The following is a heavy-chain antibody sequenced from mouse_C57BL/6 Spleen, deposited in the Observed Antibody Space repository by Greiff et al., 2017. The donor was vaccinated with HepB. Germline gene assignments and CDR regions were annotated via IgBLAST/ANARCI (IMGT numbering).Heavy chain of an antibody. CDR2: ISSGSSTI. V-gene: IGHV5-17*01. CDR1: GFTFSDYG. J-gene: IGHJ4*01. CDR3: AREGVTTGYYAMDY. Sequence: DVHLVESGGGLVKPGGSLKLSCAASGFTFSDYGMHWVRQAPEKGLEWVAYISSGSSTIYYADTVKGRFTISRDNAKNTLFLQMTSLRSEDTAMYYCAREGVTTGYYAMDYWGQGTSVTVSS. D-gene: IGHD2-2*01.